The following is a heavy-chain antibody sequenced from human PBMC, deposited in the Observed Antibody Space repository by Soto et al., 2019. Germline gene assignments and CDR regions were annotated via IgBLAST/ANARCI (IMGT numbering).Heavy chain of an antibody. J-gene: IGHJ5*02. Sequence: PSETLSLTCAVYGGSFSGYYWSWIRQPPGKGLEWIGEINHSGSTNYNPSLKSRVTISVDTSKNQFSLKLSSVTAADTAVYYCARGLAVTTPTDNWFDPWGQGTLVTVSS. CDR2: INHSGST. V-gene: IGHV4-34*01. D-gene: IGHD4-17*01. CDR3: ARGLAVTTPTDNWFDP. CDR1: GGSFSGYY.